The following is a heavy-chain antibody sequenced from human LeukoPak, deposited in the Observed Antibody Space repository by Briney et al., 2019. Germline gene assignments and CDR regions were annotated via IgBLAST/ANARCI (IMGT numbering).Heavy chain of an antibody. CDR2: INHSGST. D-gene: IGHD3-9*01. CDR1: GGSFSGYY. J-gene: IGHJ6*02. V-gene: IGHV4-34*01. Sequence: PSETLSLTCAVYGGSFSGYYWRWIRQPPGKVLEWIGEINHSGSTNYNPSLKSRVTISVDTSKNQFSLKLSSVTAADTAVYYCARTQVLRYFDWLPWNYYYGMDVWGQGTTVTVSS. CDR3: ARTQVLRYFDWLPWNYYYGMDV.